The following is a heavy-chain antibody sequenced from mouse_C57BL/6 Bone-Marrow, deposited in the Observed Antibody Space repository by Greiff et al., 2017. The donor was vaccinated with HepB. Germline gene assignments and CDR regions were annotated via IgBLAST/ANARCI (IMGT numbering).Heavy chain of an antibody. Sequence: VQLKESGGGLVKPGGSLKLSCAASGFTFSSYAMSWVRQTPEKRLEWVATISDGGSYTYYPDNVKGRFTISRDNAKNNLYLQMSHLKSEDTAMYYCARESLLYYFDYWGQGTTLTVSS. J-gene: IGHJ2*01. CDR1: GFTFSSYA. CDR2: ISDGGSYT. V-gene: IGHV5-4*01. CDR3: ARESLLYYFDY.